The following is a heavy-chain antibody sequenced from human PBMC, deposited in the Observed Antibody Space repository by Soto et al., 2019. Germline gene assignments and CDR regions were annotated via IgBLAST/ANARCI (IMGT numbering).Heavy chain of an antibody. Sequence: PGESLKISCKGSGYSFTSYWIGWVRQMPGKGLEWMGIIYPGGSDTRYSPSFQGQVTISADKSISTAYLQWSSLKASDTAMYYCARYRVVSYYYYYMDVWGKGTTVTVSS. V-gene: IGHV5-51*01. J-gene: IGHJ6*03. D-gene: IGHD3-3*01. CDR3: ARYRVVSYYYYYMDV. CDR2: IYPGGSDT. CDR1: GYSFTSYW.